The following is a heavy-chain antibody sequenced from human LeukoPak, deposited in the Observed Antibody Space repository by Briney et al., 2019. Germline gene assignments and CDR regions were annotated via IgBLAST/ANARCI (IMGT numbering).Heavy chain of an antibody. J-gene: IGHJ3*02. CDR1: GFTFSSYS. CDR3: ARERGSGYSYGHEDAFDI. D-gene: IGHD5-18*01. V-gene: IGHV3-21*01. Sequence: GGSLRLSCAASGFTFSSYSMNWVRQPPGKGREWVSSISSSSSNIYYADSVKGRFTISRDNAKNSLYLQMNSLRAEDTVVYYCARERGSGYSYGHEDAFDIWGQGTMVTVSS. CDR2: ISSSSSNI.